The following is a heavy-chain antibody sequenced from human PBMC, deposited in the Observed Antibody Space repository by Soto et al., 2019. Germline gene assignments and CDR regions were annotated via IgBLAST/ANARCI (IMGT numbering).Heavy chain of an antibody. CDR2: ISYDGSNK. V-gene: IGHV3-30*18. D-gene: IGHD2-15*01. CDR3: AKDERYCSGGSCYSGGYYYYGMDV. Sequence: LRLSCAASGFTFSSYGMHWVRQAPGKGLEWVAVISYDGSNKYYADSVKGRFTISRDNSKNTLYLQMNSLRAEDTAVYYCAKDERYCSGGSCYSGGYYYYGMDVWGQGTTVTVSS. CDR1: GFTFSSYG. J-gene: IGHJ6*02.